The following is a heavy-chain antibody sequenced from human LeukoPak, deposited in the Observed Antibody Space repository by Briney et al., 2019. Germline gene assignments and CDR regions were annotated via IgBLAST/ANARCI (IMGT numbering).Heavy chain of an antibody. J-gene: IGHJ3*02. Sequence: KSSEPLSLTCTVSGGSLSSHYWSWIPQPAGVGRVWIGRIYTSRSTDYNHSINSRVTMSVDTSKNQFSLKLSSVTAADTAVYYCARDRGYYDSSGYYAFDIWGQGTMVTVSS. V-gene: IGHV4-4*07. CDR2: IYTSRST. CDR3: ARDRGYYDSSGYYAFDI. D-gene: IGHD3-22*01. CDR1: GGSLSSHY.